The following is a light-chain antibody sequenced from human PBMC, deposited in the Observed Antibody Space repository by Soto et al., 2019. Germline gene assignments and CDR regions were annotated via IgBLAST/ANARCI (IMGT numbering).Light chain of an antibody. CDR3: QQYNNWPLYT. J-gene: IGKJ2*01. Sequence: EIVMTQSPATLSVSPGERATLSCRASQSVRSNLAWYQQKPGQAPRLLIYGASTRATGIPARFSGSGSGTEFNLTISSLQSEDFAVYYCQQYNNWPLYTFGQGTKLEIK. V-gene: IGKV3-15*01. CDR2: GAS. CDR1: QSVRSN.